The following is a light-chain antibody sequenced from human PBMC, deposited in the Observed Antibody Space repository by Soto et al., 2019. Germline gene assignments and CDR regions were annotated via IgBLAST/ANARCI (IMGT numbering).Light chain of an antibody. CDR2: VAS. J-gene: IGKJ2*01. V-gene: IGKV1-39*01. CDR3: QQCYSTPYT. CDR1: QSIRNY. Sequence: DIQMTQSPSSLSASVGDRVTITCRASQSIRNYVHWYQPKPGKAPKFLIYVASTLQSDVPSRFSGSGSVTDFTLTIRRLQPEDFATYYCQQCYSTPYTFGPGTKLEIK.